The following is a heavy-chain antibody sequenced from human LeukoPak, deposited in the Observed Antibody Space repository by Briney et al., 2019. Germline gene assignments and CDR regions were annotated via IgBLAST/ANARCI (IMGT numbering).Heavy chain of an antibody. CDR2: ISTSGGST. Sequence: GGSLRLSCAASGFTFSSYAMSWVRQAPGKGLEWVSAISTSGGSTYYADSVKGRFTISRDNSKNTLYLQMNSLRAEDTAVYYCLGYCSGGSCYSGGYWGQGTLVTVSS. J-gene: IGHJ4*02. CDR3: LGYCSGGSCYSGGY. D-gene: IGHD2-15*01. CDR1: GFTFSSYA. V-gene: IGHV3-23*01.